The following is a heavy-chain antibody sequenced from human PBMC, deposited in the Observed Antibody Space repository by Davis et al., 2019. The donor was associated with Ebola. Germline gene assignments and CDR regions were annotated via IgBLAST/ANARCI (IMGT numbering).Heavy chain of an antibody. Sequence: GESLKISCAASGFTFSSYWMHWVRQAPGKGLVWVSRIKSDGSSTSYADSVKGRFTISRDNAKNTLYLQMNSLRAEDTAVYYCARLRNFVVVVAATHLFDYWGQGTLVTVSS. J-gene: IGHJ4*02. CDR3: ARLRNFVVVVAATHLFDY. D-gene: IGHD2-15*01. CDR1: GFTFSSYW. V-gene: IGHV3-74*01. CDR2: IKSDGSST.